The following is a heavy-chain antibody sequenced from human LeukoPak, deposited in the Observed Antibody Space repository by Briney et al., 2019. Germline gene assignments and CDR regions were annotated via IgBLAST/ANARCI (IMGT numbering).Heavy chain of an antibody. J-gene: IGHJ6*03. CDR1: GGSISSSSYY. V-gene: IGHV4-39*07. D-gene: IGHD6-13*01. CDR2: IYYSGST. Sequence: NPSETLSLTCTVSGGSISSSSYYWGWIRQPPGKGLEWIGSIYYSGSTYYNPSLKSRVTISVDTSKNQFSLKLSSVTAADTAVYYCARGRASSWYVGRQRYYYYMDVWGKGTTVTVSS. CDR3: ARGRASSWYVGRQRYYYYMDV.